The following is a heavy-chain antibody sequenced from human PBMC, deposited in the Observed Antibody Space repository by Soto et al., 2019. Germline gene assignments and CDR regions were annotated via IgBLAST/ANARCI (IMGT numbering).Heavy chain of an antibody. CDR3: AREIPFYDSDGFYWHDAFDI. CDR1: VVCLIISAYS. V-gene: IGHV4-30-2*01. J-gene: IGHJ3*02. D-gene: IGHD3-22*01. Sequence: PSSTXSLTGSVCVVCLIISAYSWSWIRQPPGRGREWIGFIYQSGSTYYNPSLKSRVTMSLDRPKNQFSLKLSSVTAADTAVYYCAREIPFYDSDGFYWHDAFDICGQGTMV. CDR2: IYQSGST.